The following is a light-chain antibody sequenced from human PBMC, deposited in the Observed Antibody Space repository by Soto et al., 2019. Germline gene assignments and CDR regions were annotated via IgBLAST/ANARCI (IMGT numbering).Light chain of an antibody. CDR2: NNN. CDR1: SSNIGSNT. CDR3: AAWDDSLNGLV. Sequence: QSVLTQPPSASGSPGQRVTISCSGSSSNIGSNTVNWYQQLPGTAPKLLIYNNNQRPSGVPDRFSGSKSGTSASLAISGLQSEDEADYHCAAWDDSLNGLVFGPGTKLSVL. V-gene: IGLV1-44*01. J-gene: IGLJ1*01.